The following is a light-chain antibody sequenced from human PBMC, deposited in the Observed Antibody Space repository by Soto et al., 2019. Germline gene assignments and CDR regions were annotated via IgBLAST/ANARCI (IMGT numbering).Light chain of an antibody. CDR3: SSYTSSSTLEV. CDR2: EVT. CDR1: SNDVGGYKY. J-gene: IGLJ2*01. V-gene: IGLV2-14*01. Sequence: QSVLTQPASVSGSPGQSITISCTGTSNDVGGYKYVSWYQQHPGKAPKLMIYEVTNRPSGVSDRFSGSKSGNTASLTISGLQAEDEADYYCSSYTSSSTLEVFGGGTKLTVL.